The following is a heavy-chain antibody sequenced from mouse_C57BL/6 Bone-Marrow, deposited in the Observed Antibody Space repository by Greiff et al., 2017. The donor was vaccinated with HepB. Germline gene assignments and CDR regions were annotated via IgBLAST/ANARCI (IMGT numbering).Heavy chain of an antibody. D-gene: IGHD1-2*01. CDR2: IFPGSGST. CDR1: GYTFTDYY. V-gene: IGHV1-75*01. Sequence: QVQLKESGPELVKPGASVKISCKASGYTFTDYYINWVKQRPGQGLEWIGWIFPGSGSTYYNEKFKGKATLTVDKSSSTAYMLLSSLTSEDSAVYFCARETITTDWYFDVWGTGTTVTVSS. CDR3: ARETITTDWYFDV. J-gene: IGHJ1*03.